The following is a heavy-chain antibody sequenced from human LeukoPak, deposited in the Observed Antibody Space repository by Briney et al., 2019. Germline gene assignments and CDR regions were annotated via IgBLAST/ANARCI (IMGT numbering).Heavy chain of an antibody. J-gene: IGHJ3*02. D-gene: IGHD3-22*01. CDR2: IYTSGST. CDR3: ARDSPHYYDSSGYHYDAFDI. Sequence: SQTLSLTCTVSGGSISSGSYYWRWIRQPAGKGREWIGRIYTSGSTNYNPSLKSRVTISVDTSKNQFSLKLSSVTAADTAVYYCARDSPHYYDSSGYHYDAFDIWGQGTMVTVSS. V-gene: IGHV4-61*02. CDR1: GGSISSGSYY.